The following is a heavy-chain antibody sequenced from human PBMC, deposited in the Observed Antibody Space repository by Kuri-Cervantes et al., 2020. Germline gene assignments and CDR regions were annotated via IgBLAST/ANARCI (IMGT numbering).Heavy chain of an antibody. Sequence: GGSLRLSCAASAFTFSSYWMTWVRQAPGKGLEWVANINQDGGEKHYVDSVKGRFTISRDNTKKSLYLQMNSLRVEDTAVYYCARDLRQWPPTFDYWGRGTLVTVSS. CDR3: ARDLRQWPPTFDY. V-gene: IGHV3-7*01. D-gene: IGHD6-19*01. J-gene: IGHJ4*02. CDR1: AFTFSSYW. CDR2: INQDGGEK.